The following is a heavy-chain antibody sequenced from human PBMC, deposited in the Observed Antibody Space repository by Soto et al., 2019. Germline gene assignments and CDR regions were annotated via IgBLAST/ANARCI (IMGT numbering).Heavy chain of an antibody. V-gene: IGHV3-21*01. CDR3: ARMITMVRGVIKWEFDWFDP. CDR1: GFTFSSYS. Sequence: NPGGSLRLSCAASGFTFSSYSMNWVRQAPGKGLEWVSSISSSSSYIYYADSVKGRFTISRDNAKNSLYLQMNSLRAEDTAVYYCARMITMVRGVIKWEFDWFDPWGQGTLVTVSS. CDR2: ISSSSSYI. D-gene: IGHD3-10*01. J-gene: IGHJ5*02.